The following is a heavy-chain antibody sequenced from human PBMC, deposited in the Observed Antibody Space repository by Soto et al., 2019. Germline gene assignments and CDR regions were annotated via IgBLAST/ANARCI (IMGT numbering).Heavy chain of an antibody. V-gene: IGHV4-30-4*01. Sequence: PSETLSLTCTVSGGSISSSDYYWSWIRQSPGKGLGWIGYIYYSGSTYYKPSLKSRVSISLDSSKNQFSLNLSSLTAADTAVYYCARGGSSSEEVYYYYGMDVWGQGTTVTVSS. D-gene: IGHD6-6*01. CDR3: ARGGSSSEEVYYYYGMDV. CDR2: IYYSGST. J-gene: IGHJ6*02. CDR1: GGSISSSDYY.